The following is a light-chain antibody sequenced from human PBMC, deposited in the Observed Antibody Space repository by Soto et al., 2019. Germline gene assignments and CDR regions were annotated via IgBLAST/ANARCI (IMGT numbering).Light chain of an antibody. V-gene: IGLV6-57*04. Sequence: NFMLTQPHSVSESPGKTVTISCTRSSGSIASNYVQWYRQRPGSAPTLVMYEDNQRPSGVPDRFSGSIDRSSNSASLTISGLKTEDEGDFYCQSYDRSNWVFGGGTKLTVL. CDR3: QSYDRSNWV. CDR1: SGSIASNY. CDR2: EDN. J-gene: IGLJ3*02.